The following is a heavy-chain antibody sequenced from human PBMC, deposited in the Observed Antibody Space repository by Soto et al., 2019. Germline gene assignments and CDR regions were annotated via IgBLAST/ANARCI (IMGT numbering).Heavy chain of an antibody. CDR3: ARQLTYLCDF. Sequence: LGESLKISCKGVGYRLDAAWIGWVRQMPGKGLEWMGIIKPGGSDLRYSPSFRGQVTISADAAVNTAYLQWDSLKASDTAMYYCARQLTYLCDFWGQGTLVTVYS. V-gene: IGHV5-51*01. CDR2: IKPGGSDL. CDR1: GYRLDAAW. J-gene: IGHJ4*02.